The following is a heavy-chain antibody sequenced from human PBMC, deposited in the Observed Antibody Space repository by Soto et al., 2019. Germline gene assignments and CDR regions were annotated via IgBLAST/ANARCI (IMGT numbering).Heavy chain of an antibody. CDR3: AKGDYDFWSEASDFVGYGMDV. Sequence: EVQLVESGGVVVQPGGFLRLSCAASGFTFDDYAMHWVRQAPGKGLEWVSLISWDGGSTYYADSVKGRFTISRDNSKNSLYLQMNSLRAEDTALYYCAKGDYDFWSEASDFVGYGMDVWGQGTTVTVSS. D-gene: IGHD3-3*01. CDR2: ISWDGGST. CDR1: GFTFDDYA. V-gene: IGHV3-43D*04. J-gene: IGHJ6*02.